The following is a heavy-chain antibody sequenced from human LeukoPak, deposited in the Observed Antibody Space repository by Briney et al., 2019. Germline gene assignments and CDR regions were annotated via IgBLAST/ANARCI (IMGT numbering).Heavy chain of an antibody. Sequence: PGGSLRLSCAASGFTFSNYGMHWVRQAPGKGLEWVAFIRYDGSNKYYADSVKGRFTISRDNSKNTLYLQMNSLRVEDTAVYYCATHSDWYYYMDVWGKGTTVTISS. CDR2: IRYDGSNK. J-gene: IGHJ6*03. V-gene: IGHV3-30*02. D-gene: IGHD3/OR15-3a*01. CDR1: GFTFSNYG. CDR3: ATHSDWYYYMDV.